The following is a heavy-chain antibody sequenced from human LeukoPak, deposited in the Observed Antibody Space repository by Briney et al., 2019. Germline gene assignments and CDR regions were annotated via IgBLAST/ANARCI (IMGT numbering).Heavy chain of an antibody. CDR3: ASILGAIAS. CDR1: GFTFSSYW. CDR2: IKQDGSEK. Sequence: PGGSLRLSRAASGFTFSSYWMSRVRQAPGKGLEWVANIKQDGSEKYYVDSVKGRFTISRDNAKNSLYLQMNSLRAEDTAVYYCASILGAIASWGQGTLVTVSS. V-gene: IGHV3-7*03. D-gene: IGHD1-26*01. J-gene: IGHJ5*01.